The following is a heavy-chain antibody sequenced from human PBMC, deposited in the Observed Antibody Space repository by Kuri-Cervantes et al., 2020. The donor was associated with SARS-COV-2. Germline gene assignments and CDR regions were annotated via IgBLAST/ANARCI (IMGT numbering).Heavy chain of an antibody. V-gene: IGHV3-30*02. CDR1: GFSFSSSA. J-gene: IGHJ4*02. CDR2: VGKDGSYK. D-gene: IGHD1-1*01. Sequence: GESLKISCAASGFSFSSSAMHWVRRAPGTGLGWVAYVGKDGSYKFYAESVKGRFTISRDNSKNTLYSQMNSLKAEDTAVYYCSGSTSGFAYWGQGTLVTVSS. CDR3: SGSTSGFAY.